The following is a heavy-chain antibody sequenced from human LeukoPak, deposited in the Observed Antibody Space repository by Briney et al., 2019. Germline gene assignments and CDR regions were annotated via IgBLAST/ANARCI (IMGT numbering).Heavy chain of an antibody. V-gene: IGHV3-7*01. CDR1: GFTFSSYW. Sequence: TGGSLRLSCAASGFTFSSYWMSWVRQAPGKGLEWVANIKQDRSEKYYVDSVKGRFTISRDNAKNSLYLQMNSLRAEDTAVYYCARVCDQLHYYHPLAFDIWGQGTMVTVSS. CDR2: IKQDRSEK. J-gene: IGHJ3*02. CDR3: ARVCDQLHYYHPLAFDI. D-gene: IGHD2-2*01.